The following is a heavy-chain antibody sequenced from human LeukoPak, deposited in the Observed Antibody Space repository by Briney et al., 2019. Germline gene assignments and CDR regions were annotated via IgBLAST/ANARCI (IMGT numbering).Heavy chain of an antibody. CDR1: GFTFSSYA. Sequence: GGSLRLSCAASGFTFSSYAMTWVRQAPGKGLEWVSAISGSGGSTYYADSVKGRFTISRDNSKNTLYLQMNSLRAEDTAVYYCARGRHRGTFDYWGQGTLVTVSS. D-gene: IGHD3-16*01. CDR2: ISGSGGST. J-gene: IGHJ4*02. CDR3: ARGRHRGTFDY. V-gene: IGHV3-23*01.